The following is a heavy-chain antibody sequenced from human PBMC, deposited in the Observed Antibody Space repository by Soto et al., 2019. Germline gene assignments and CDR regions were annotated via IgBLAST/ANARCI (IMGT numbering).Heavy chain of an antibody. CDR2: ISGSGGST. J-gene: IGHJ4*02. CDR3: AKATSSSRRSGFDD. V-gene: IGHV3-23*01. D-gene: IGHD6-13*01. CDR1: GFTFSSYA. Sequence: EVQLLESGGGLVQPGGSLRLSCAASGFTFSSYAMSWVRQAPGKGLEWVSAISGSGGSTYYADSVKGRFTISRDNSKNTLNLQMNSLRAEDTAGYYCAKATSSSRRSGFDDWGQGTLVTVSS.